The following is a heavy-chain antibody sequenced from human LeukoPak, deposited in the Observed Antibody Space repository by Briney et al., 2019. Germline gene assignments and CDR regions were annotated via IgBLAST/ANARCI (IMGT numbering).Heavy chain of an antibody. CDR1: GDSVSHNSVA. Sequence: SQTLSLTCAISGDSVSHNSVAWNWIRQSPSRGFEWLGRTYYRSKWYNDYAVSVKSRITINPDTSKNQFSLQLNSVTPEDTAVYYCARAGWNLELRFDYWGQGTLVTVSS. D-gene: IGHD1-7*01. CDR3: ARAGWNLELRFDY. CDR2: TYYRSKWYN. J-gene: IGHJ4*02. V-gene: IGHV6-1*01.